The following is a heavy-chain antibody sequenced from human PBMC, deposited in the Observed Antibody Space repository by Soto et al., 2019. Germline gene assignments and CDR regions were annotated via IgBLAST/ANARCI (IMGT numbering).Heavy chain of an antibody. D-gene: IGHD2-21*02. CDR3: ARSIVVVTALDY. V-gene: IGHV1-69*05. Sequence: SVKVSCKASGGTFSSYAISWVRQAPGQRLEWMGWIIASIGTTKYAQKFQGRVTITRDTSTSTAYMELSSLRSEDTAVYYCARSIVVVTALDYWGQGTLVTVSS. CDR2: IIASIGTT. J-gene: IGHJ4*02. CDR1: GGTFSSYA.